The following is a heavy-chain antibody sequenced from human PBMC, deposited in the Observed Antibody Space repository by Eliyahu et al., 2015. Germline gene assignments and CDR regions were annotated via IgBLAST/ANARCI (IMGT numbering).Heavy chain of an antibody. CDR3: ARDSYDFWSGSLSHYYYYMDV. Sequence: EVHLVESGGGLVQPGGSLRLSCAASGFTFSSNNXNWVRQAPGTGLEWVSSISSDSSYIYYADSVRGRFTISRDNANNSLYLQLNSLRAEDTAVYYCARDSYDFWSGSLSHYYYYMDVWGKGTTVTVSS. J-gene: IGHJ6*03. CDR1: GFTFSSNN. D-gene: IGHD3-3*01. CDR2: ISSDSSYI. V-gene: IGHV3-21*01.